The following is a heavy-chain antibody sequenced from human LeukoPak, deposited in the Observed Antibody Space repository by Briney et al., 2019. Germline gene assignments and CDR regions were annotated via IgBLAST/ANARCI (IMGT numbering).Heavy chain of an antibody. D-gene: IGHD1-14*01. Sequence: SETLPLTCAVYGGSFSGYYWSWIRQPPGKGLEWIGEINHSGSTNYNPSLKSRVTISVDTSKNQFSLKLSSVTAADTAVYYCARGRIRRTYFDYWGQGTLVTVSS. V-gene: IGHV4-34*01. CDR3: ARGRIRRTYFDY. J-gene: IGHJ4*02. CDR2: INHSGST. CDR1: GGSFSGYY.